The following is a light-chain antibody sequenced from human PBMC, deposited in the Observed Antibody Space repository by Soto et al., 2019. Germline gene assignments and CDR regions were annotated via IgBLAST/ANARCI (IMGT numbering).Light chain of an antibody. CDR3: QQLNSYPRT. CDR2: AAS. Sequence: DIQLTQSPSFLSASVGDRVTIIGRASQGFAIFLAWFQQKPGKAPKLLIYAASTLQSGVPSRFSGSGSGTEFTLTISSLQPEDFATYYCQQLNSYPRTFGQGTKVEIK. CDR1: QGFAIF. V-gene: IGKV1-9*01. J-gene: IGKJ1*01.